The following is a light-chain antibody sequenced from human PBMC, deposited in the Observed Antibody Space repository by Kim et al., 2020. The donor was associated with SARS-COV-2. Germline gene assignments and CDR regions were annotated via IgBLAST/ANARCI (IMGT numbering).Light chain of an antibody. CDR2: QDT. V-gene: IGLV3-1*01. J-gene: IGLJ2*01. CDR1: KLGEKY. Sequence: SYELTQPPSVSVSPGQTASITCSGDKLGEKYACWYQQKPGQSPVLVIYQDTKRPSGIPERFSGSNSGNTATLTISGTQAMDEADYYCQTWESITVVFGGG. CDR3: QTWESITVV.